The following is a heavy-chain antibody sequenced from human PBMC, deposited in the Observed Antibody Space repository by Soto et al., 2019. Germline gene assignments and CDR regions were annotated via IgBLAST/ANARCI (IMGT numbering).Heavy chain of an antibody. CDR3: AKTITTPAVSSYSRDSTGRGALIDY. J-gene: IGHJ4*02. CDR1: GFTFSSYG. Sequence: QVQLVESGGGVVQPGRSLRLSCAASGFTFSSYGMHWVRQAPGKGLEWVAVVSYDGNNEYYADSVKDRFTISRDNSKNPLYLPMNSLGAEDTAMYYCAKTITTPAVSSYSRDSTGRGALIDYWGQGTLVIVSS. V-gene: IGHV3-30*18. CDR2: VSYDGNNE. D-gene: IGHD3-3*01.